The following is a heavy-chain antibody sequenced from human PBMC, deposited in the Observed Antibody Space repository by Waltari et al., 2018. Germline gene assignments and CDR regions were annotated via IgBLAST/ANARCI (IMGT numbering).Heavy chain of an antibody. D-gene: IGHD3-22*01. Sequence: QVQLVESGGGVVQPGRSLRLSCAASGFTFSSYGMHWVRQAPGKGLEWVAVISYDGSNKYYADSVKGRFTISRDNSKNTLYLQMNSLRAEDTAVYYCAKHDSSGFADYWGQGTLVTVSS. CDR3: AKHDSSGFADY. J-gene: IGHJ4*02. CDR1: GFTFSSYG. CDR2: ISYDGSNK. V-gene: IGHV3-30*18.